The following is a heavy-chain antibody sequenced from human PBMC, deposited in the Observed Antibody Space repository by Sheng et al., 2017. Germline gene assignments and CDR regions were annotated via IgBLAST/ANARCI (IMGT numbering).Heavy chain of an antibody. CDR2: SILLGGR. CDR1: GGSVSSTTYY. J-gene: IGHJ4*02. V-gene: IGHV4-39*01. D-gene: IGHD2-8*01. CDR3: AKTKEMVAYGYFDY. Sequence: QLQLQESGPGLVKPSETLSLTCNVSGGSVSSTTYYWGWIRQSPGRDLSGLAVSILLGGRPTTRPLKXRVTISVDTSKNQFSLQLSSVTAADTAVYYCAKTKEMVAYGYFDYWGQGILVTVSS.